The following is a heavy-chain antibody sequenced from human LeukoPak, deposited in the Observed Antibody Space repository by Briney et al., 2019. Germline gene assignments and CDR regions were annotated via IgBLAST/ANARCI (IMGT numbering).Heavy chain of an antibody. CDR1: GGSISSYY. CDR2: IYYSGST. D-gene: IGHD3/OR15-3a*01. V-gene: IGHV4-59*01. J-gene: IGHJ5*02. CDR3: ARDLGLGNWFDP. Sequence: SETLSLTCTVSGGSISSYYRSWIRQPPGKGLEWIGYIYYSGSTNYNPSLKSRVTISVDTSKNQFSLKLSSVTAADTAVYYCARDLGLGNWFDPWGQGTLVTVSS.